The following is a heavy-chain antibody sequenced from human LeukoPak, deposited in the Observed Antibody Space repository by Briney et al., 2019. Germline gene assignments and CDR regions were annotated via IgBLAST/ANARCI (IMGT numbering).Heavy chain of an antibody. Sequence: GESLQISCKGSGYSFTSYWIGWVRQLPGKGLEWMGIIHPGDSDTRYSPSFQGQVTISADKSISTAYLQWSSLKASDTAMYYCARQDGLRFLELDYWGQGTLVTVSS. D-gene: IGHD3-3*01. J-gene: IGHJ4*02. CDR1: GYSFTSYW. V-gene: IGHV5-51*01. CDR2: IHPGDSDT. CDR3: ARQDGLRFLELDY.